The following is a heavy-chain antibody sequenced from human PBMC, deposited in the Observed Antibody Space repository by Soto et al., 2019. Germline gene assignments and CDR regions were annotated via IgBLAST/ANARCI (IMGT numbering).Heavy chain of an antibody. V-gene: IGHV1-2*06. D-gene: IGHD5-12*01. CDR3: VRDSPIGSTYSGYDGIDY. J-gene: IGHJ4*02. CDR2: INPNSGGT. Sequence: VASVKVSCKASGYIFTDYYMHWVRQAPGQELGWMGRINPNSGGTNYAQKFQGRVTMTRDTSISTAYTELSSLRSEDTATYYCVRDSPIGSTYSGYDGIDYWGQGTLVTVSS. CDR1: GYIFTDYY.